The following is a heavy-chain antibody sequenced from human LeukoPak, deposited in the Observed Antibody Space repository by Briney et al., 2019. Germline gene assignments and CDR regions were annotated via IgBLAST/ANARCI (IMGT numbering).Heavy chain of an antibody. V-gene: IGHV3-23*01. CDR2: IGGSAGNP. Sequence: GGPLRLSCAASGFTFSSAPMSWVGQAPGKGLEWVSVIGGSAGNPNYADSVRGRFTISRDNSKNTLYLQMNSLRAEDTAVYYCAQWHTVDYWGQGTLVTVSS. J-gene: IGHJ4*02. CDR1: GFTFSSAP. D-gene: IGHD2-8*01. CDR3: AQWHTVDY.